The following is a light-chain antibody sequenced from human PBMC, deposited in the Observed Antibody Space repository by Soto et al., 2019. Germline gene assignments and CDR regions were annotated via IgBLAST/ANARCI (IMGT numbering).Light chain of an antibody. J-gene: IGLJ3*02. CDR3: LLHSGSLWV. CDR1: TGPVTSGNF. Sequence: QAVVTQEPSLTVSPGGAGPLTCASSTGPVTSGNFPNWFQQKPVQPPRSLLYSTNNKHSWTPSRFSGSLLGGKAALTLSDVQPEDEADDSCLLHSGSLWVFGGGTKVTVL. CDR2: STN. V-gene: IGLV7-43*01.